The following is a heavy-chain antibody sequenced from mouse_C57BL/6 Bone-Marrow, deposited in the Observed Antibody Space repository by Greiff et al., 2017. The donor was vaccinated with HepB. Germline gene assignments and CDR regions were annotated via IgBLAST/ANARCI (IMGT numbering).Heavy chain of an antibody. CDR1: GFTFSDFY. J-gene: IGHJ3*01. CDR2: SRNKANDYTT. Sequence: EVKVVESGGGLVQSGRSLRLSCATSGFTFSDFYMEWVRQAPGKGLEWIAASRNKANDYTTEYSASVKGRFIVSRDTSQSILYLQMNALRAEDTAIYYGARDDYYGSSFAYWGQGTLVTVSA. CDR3: ARDDYYGSSFAY. V-gene: IGHV7-1*01. D-gene: IGHD1-1*01.